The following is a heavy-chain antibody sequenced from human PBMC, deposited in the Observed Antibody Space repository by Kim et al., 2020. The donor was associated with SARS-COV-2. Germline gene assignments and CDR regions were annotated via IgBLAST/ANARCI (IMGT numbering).Heavy chain of an antibody. CDR2: GGVYT. CDR3: AKEWWVG. D-gene: IGHD3-10*01. Sequence: GGVYTYDVDPVKGRFTISRDSSKNTLYLLMNSLRAEDTAVYYCAKEWWVGWGQGTLVTVSS. V-gene: IGHV3-23*01. J-gene: IGHJ4*02.